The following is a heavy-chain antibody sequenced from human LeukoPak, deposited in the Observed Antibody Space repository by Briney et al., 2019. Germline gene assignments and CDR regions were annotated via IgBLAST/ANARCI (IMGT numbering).Heavy chain of an antibody. CDR1: GFTFSSYA. CDR3: ARDMGYCSSTSCPPDYYYYGMDV. Sequence: GGSLRLSCAASGFTFSSYAMSWVRQAPGKGLEWVSVIYSGGSTYYADSVKGRFTISRDNSKNTLYLQMNSLRAEDTAVYYCARDMGYCSSTSCPPDYYYYGMDVWGQGTTVTVSS. CDR2: IYSGGST. D-gene: IGHD2-2*01. V-gene: IGHV3-66*01. J-gene: IGHJ6*02.